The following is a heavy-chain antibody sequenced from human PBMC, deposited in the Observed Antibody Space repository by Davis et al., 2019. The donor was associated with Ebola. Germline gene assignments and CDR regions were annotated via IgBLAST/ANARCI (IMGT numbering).Heavy chain of an antibody. CDR3: ARPRSGWYLGFDY. CDR1: GGSINSHY. D-gene: IGHD6-19*01. J-gene: IGHJ4*02. V-gene: IGHV4-59*08. CDR2: ITYSGST. Sequence: MPSETLSLTCIVSGGSINSHYWSWIRQPPGKGLEWIAYITYSGSTNYNPSLKSRVTISLDTSKNQFSLKLSSVTAADTAVYYCARPRSGWYLGFDYWGQGTLVTVSS.